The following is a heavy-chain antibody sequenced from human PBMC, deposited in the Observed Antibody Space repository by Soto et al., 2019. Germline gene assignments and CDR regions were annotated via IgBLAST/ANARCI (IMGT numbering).Heavy chain of an antibody. CDR1: GYTFTSYA. V-gene: IGHV1-3*01. J-gene: IGHJ6*02. CDR3: ARVLVATIYYYGMDV. D-gene: IGHD5-12*01. CDR2: INAGNGNT. Sequence: ASVKVSCKASGYTFTSYAMPWVRQAPGQRLEWMVCINAGNGNTKYSQKFQGRVTITRDTSASTAYMELSSLRSEDTAVYYCARVLVATIYYYGMDVWGQGTTVTVSS.